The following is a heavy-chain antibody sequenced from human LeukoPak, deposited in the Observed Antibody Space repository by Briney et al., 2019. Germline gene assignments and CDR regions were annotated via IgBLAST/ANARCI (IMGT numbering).Heavy chain of an antibody. CDR3: ARGRVRIAAAGTFPPWFDP. Sequence: SETLSLTCTVSGGSISSHYWSWIRQPPGKGLEWIGYIYYSGSTNYNPSLKSRVTISVDTSKNQFSLKLSSVTAADTAVYYCARGRVRIAAAGTFPPWFDPWGQGTLVTVSS. V-gene: IGHV4-59*11. CDR1: GGSISSHY. J-gene: IGHJ5*02. CDR2: IYYSGST. D-gene: IGHD6-13*01.